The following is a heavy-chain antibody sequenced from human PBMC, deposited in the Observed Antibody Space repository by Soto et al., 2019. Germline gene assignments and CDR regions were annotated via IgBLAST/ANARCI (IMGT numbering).Heavy chain of an antibody. CDR1: GGTFSSYT. J-gene: IGHJ5*02. D-gene: IGHD2-15*01. CDR3: ARGDCSGGSCYPDGDWFDP. Sequence: ASVKVSCKASGGTFSSYTISWVRQAPGQGLEWMGRIIPILGIANYAQKFQGRVTITADKSTSTAYMELSSLRSEDTAVYYCARGDCSGGSCYPDGDWFDPWGQGTLVTVSS. CDR2: IIPILGIA. V-gene: IGHV1-69*02.